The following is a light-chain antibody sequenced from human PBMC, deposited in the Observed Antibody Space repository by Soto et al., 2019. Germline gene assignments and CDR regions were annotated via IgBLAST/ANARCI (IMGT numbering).Light chain of an antibody. Sequence: EVVLTQSPGTLSLSPGERATLSCRASQSVSSSYLAWYQQKPGQAPRLLIYGASRRATGIPDRFSGSGSGTDLTLTISRLEPEDFAVYYCQQYGSSRWTFGQGTKVDIK. V-gene: IGKV3-20*01. CDR3: QQYGSSRWT. CDR1: QSVSSSY. CDR2: GAS. J-gene: IGKJ1*01.